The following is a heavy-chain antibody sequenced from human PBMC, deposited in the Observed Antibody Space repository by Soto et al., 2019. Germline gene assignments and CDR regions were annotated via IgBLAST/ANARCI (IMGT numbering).Heavy chain of an antibody. J-gene: IGHJ4*02. CDR3: ARGRYGDY. Sequence: QVHLVQSGAEVKKSGASVKVSCKGSGYAFTTYGITWVRQAPGQGLEWMGWISAHNGNTNYAQKLQGRVTVTRNTSTSTAYMELRSLRSDDKAVYYWARGRYGDYWGQGALVTVSS. D-gene: IGHD1-1*01. CDR2: ISAHNGNT. V-gene: IGHV1-18*01. CDR1: GYAFTTYG.